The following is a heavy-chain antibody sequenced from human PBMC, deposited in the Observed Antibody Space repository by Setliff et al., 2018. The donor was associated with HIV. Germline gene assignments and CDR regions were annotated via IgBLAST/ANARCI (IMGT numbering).Heavy chain of an antibody. D-gene: IGHD2-15*01. CDR3: ASRGIVEVTISMPDEYFVH. Sequence: TLSLTCSVSGDSVSSRSYYWGWIRQSPGKGLEWIGSIYFNGITHDNPSLKSRVTTSVDTSKNQFSLKLSSVTAADTATYSCASRGIVEVTISMPDEYFVHWGHGTLVTVSS. J-gene: IGHJ1*01. CDR2: IYFNGIT. CDR1: GDSVSSRSYY. V-gene: IGHV4-39*01.